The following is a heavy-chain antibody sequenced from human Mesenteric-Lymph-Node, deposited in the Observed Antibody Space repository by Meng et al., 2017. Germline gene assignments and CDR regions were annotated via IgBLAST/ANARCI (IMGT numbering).Heavy chain of an antibody. J-gene: IGHJ4*02. CDR1: GFTFSSYA. V-gene: IGHV3-23*01. CDR2: ISGSGGST. CDR3: AKGWLRPLYYFDY. D-gene: IGHD5-12*01. Sequence: LSLTCAASGFTFSSYAMSWVRQAPGKGLEWVSAISGSGGSTYYADSVKGRFTISRDNSKNTLYLQMNSLRAEDTAVYYCAKGWLRPLYYFDYWGQGTLVTVSS.